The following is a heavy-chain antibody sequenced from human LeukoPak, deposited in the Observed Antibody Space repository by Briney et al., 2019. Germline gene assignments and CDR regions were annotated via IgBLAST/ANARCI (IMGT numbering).Heavy chain of an antibody. V-gene: IGHV4-39*01. CDR2: IYYSGSI. J-gene: IGHJ5*02. Sequence: SETLSLTCSVSGGSISSSSYYWGWIRQPPGKGLEWIGSIYYSGSIYYSPSLKSRVTISVDTSKNQFSLKLTSVTAADTAVYYCARRSSPRWFDPWGQGTLVTVSS. CDR1: GGSISSSSYY. CDR3: ARRSSPRWFDP.